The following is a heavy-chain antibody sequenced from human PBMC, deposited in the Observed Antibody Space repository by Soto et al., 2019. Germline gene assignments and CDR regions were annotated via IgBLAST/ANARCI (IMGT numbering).Heavy chain of an antibody. CDR3: AKVRYSNPMGYYSGMDV. D-gene: IGHD1-26*01. Sequence: QAQLEQSGGEVKKPGSSVKVSCKASRVAFSKFIVTWVRQAPGLGLEWVGGIIPIFGTANYAQKFQGRVTIPAGESTGKSYMEVNKLRSEDTAVYYCAKVRYSNPMGYYSGMDVWGQGTTVSVSS. V-gene: IGHV1-69*01. CDR2: IIPIFGTA. J-gene: IGHJ6*02. CDR1: RVAFSKFI.